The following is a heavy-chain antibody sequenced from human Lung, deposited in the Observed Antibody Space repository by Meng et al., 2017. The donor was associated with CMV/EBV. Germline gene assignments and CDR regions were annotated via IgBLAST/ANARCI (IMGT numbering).Heavy chain of an antibody. CDR3: ASGYDLRFDY. CDR2: IYYSGST. CDR1: GGSISSSSYY. Sequence: SETLSLTCTVSGGSISSSSYYWGWNRQPPGKGLEWIGSIYYSGSTNYNPSLKSRVTISVDTSKNQFSLKLSSVTAADTAVYYCASGYDLRFDYWGQGTLVTVSS. J-gene: IGHJ4*02. V-gene: IGHV4-39*01. D-gene: IGHD5-12*01.